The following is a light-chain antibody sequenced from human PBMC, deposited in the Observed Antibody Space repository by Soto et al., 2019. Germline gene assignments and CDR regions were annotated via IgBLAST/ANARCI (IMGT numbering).Light chain of an antibody. J-gene: IGLJ7*01. CDR2: DVS. V-gene: IGLV2-14*01. CDR3: SSYTSSSTLLAV. CDR1: SSDVGGYNY. Sequence: QSALTRPASVSGSPGQSITISCTGTSSDVGGYNYVSWYQQHPGKAPKLMIYDVSNRPSGVSNRFSGSKSGNTASLTISGLQAEDEADYYCSSYTSSSTLLAVFGGGTQLTVL.